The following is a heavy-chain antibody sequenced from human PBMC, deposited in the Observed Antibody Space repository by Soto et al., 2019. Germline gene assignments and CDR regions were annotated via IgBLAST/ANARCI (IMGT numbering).Heavy chain of an antibody. CDR1: GFSLSNARMG. D-gene: IGHD2-2*01. CDR3: PRILDDGAYAPNYYYSYGMDV. V-gene: IGHV2-26*01. Sequence: QVTLKESGPVLVKPTETLTLTCTVSGFSLSNARMGVSWIRQPPGKALEWLAHIFSNDEKSYSTSLKSRLTISKATSKSQLLLTMTNIDPVHTATYYSPRILDDGAYAPNYYYSYGMDVWGQGTTVTVSS. J-gene: IGHJ6*02. CDR2: IFSNDEK.